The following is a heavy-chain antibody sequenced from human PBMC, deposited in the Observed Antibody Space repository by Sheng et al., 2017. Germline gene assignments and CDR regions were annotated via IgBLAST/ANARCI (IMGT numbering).Heavy chain of an antibody. Sequence: QVQLQQWGAGLLKPSETLSLTCAVYGGSFSGYYWSWIRQPPREGAWSGIGEINHSGSTNYNPSLKSRVTISVDTSKNQFSLKLSSVTAADTAVYYCARGQPRPYSSGWYERANFDYWGQGTLVTVSS. J-gene: IGHJ4*02. CDR3: ARGQPRPYSSGWYERANFDY. CDR2: INHSGST. D-gene: IGHD6-19*01. V-gene: IGHV4-34*01. CDR1: GGSFSGYY.